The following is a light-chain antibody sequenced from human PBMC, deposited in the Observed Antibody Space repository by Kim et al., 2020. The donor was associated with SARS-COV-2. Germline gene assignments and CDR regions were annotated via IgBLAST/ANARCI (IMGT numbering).Light chain of an antibody. V-gene: IGKV3-20*01. CDR2: GAS. J-gene: IGKJ1*01. CDR3: QQYGTSLRT. Sequence: EIVLTQSPGTLSLSPGERATLSCRASQSVTSSYLAWYQQKPGQPPRLLIYGASNRATGIPDRCSGSGSGTDFTLTISRLESEDLAVYYCQQYGTSLRTFGQGTKVDI. CDR1: QSVTSSY.